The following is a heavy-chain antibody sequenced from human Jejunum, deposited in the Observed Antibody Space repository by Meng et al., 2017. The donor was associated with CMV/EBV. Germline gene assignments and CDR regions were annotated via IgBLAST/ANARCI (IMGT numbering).Heavy chain of an antibody. J-gene: IGHJ4*02. V-gene: IGHV3-74*01. CDR3: AAGFNRADY. D-gene: IGHD1-14*01. Sequence: SGAASGFTFSSYWRHWVRQAPGKGLLWVSRISTDGNSATYADSVKGRFTISRDNAKNTLYLQMSNLRAEDTAVYYCAAGFNRADYWGQGTLVTVSS. CDR1: GFTFSSYW. CDR2: ISTDGNSA.